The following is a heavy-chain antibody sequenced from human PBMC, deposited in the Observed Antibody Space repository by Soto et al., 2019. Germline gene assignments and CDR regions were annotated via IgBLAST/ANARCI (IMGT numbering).Heavy chain of an antibody. J-gene: IGHJ5*02. CDR3: AKGVYSGSYAPDES. CDR1: GFTFSSYG. V-gene: IGHV3-30*18. D-gene: IGHD1-26*01. CDR2: ISYDGSNK. Sequence: GGSLRLSCAASGFTFSSYGMHWVRQAPGKGLEWVAVISYDGSNKYYADSVKGRFTISRDNSKNTLSLQMNSLRAEDTALYYCAKGVYSGSYAPDESWGQGTLVTVSS.